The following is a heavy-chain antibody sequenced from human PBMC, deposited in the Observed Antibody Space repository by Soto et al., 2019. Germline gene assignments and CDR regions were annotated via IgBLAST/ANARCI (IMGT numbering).Heavy chain of an antibody. Sequence: QITLKESGPTLVKPTQTLTLTCTFSGFSLSTSGVGVGWIRQPPGKALEWLALIYWDDDKRYSPALKSRLTITKYTSKNPGVLTMTSMDPVDTATYYCAHRGRSLVDGTIRYWCDPRGQGTLVTVSS. D-gene: IGHD6-19*01. CDR2: IYWDDDK. CDR3: AHRGRSLVDGTIRYWCDP. V-gene: IGHV2-5*02. J-gene: IGHJ5*02. CDR1: GFSLSTSGVG.